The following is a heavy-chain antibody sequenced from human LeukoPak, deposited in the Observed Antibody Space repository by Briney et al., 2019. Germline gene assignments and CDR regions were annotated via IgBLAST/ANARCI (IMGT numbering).Heavy chain of an antibody. CDR3: ARRISYYYDSSGYYFDY. CDR1: GYSFTSYW. D-gene: IGHD3-22*01. Sequence: PGESLKISCKGSGYSFTSYWIGWVRQMPGKGLEWMGIIYPGDSDTRYSPSFQGQVTISADKSISTAYLQWSSLKASDTAMYYCARRISYYYDSSGYYFDYWGQGTLVTVSS. CDR2: IYPGDSDT. V-gene: IGHV5-51*03. J-gene: IGHJ4*02.